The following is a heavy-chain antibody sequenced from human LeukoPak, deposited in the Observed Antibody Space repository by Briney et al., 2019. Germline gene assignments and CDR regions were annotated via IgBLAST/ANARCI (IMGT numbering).Heavy chain of an antibody. J-gene: IGHJ5*02. Sequence: SETLSLTCTVSGGSISSYYWSWFRQPPGKGLEWIGYIYYSGSTNYNPSLKSRVTISVDTSKNQFSLKLSSVTAADTAVYYCAREVGATLYNWFDPWGQGTLVAVSS. CDR2: IYYSGST. D-gene: IGHD1-26*01. V-gene: IGHV4-59*01. CDR3: AREVGATLYNWFDP. CDR1: GGSISSYY.